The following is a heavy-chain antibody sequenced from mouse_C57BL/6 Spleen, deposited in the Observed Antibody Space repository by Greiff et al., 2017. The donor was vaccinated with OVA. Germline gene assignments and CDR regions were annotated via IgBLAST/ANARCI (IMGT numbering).Heavy chain of an antibody. V-gene: IGHV1-74*01. CDR1: GYTFTSYW. CDR3: ALSLRYDWFAY. Sequence: QVQLQQSGAELVKPGASVKVSCKASGYTFTSYWMHWVKQRPGQGLEWIGRIHPSDSDTNYNQKFKGKATLTVDKSSSTAYMQLSSLTSEDSAVYYCALSLRYDWFAYWGQGTLVTVSA. D-gene: IGHD1-1*01. CDR2: IHPSDSDT. J-gene: IGHJ3*01.